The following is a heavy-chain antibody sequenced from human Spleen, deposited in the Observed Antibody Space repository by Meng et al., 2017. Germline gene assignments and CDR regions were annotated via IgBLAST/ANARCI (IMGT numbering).Heavy chain of an antibody. CDR3: ARDKGQQLVEDYFDY. CDR1: GFTFSSYG. J-gene: IGHJ4*02. Sequence: GESLKISCAASGFTFSSYGMHWVRQAPGKGLEWVAVIWYDGSNKYYADSVKGRFTISRDNSKNTLYLQMNSLRAEDTAVYYCARDKGQQLVEDYFDYWGQGTLVTVSS. CDR2: IWYDGSNK. V-gene: IGHV3-33*01. D-gene: IGHD6-13*01.